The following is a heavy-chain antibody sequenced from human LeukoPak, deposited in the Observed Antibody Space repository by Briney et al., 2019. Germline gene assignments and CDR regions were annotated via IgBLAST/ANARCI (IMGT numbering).Heavy chain of an antibody. CDR3: ASGPSRQWQDY. CDR2: ISPYNGNT. Sequence: GASVKVSCKASVYTFTSYGISWGRQAPGQRRKCRGWISPYNGNTNDAQKLQGRVTMTTDTFTSKAYMELRSLRSDATAVYYCASGPSRQWQDYWGQGTLVTVSS. V-gene: IGHV1-18*01. CDR1: VYTFTSYG. J-gene: IGHJ4*02. D-gene: IGHD6-19*01.